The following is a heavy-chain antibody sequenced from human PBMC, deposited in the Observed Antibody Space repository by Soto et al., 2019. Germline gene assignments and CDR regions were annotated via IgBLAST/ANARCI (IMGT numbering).Heavy chain of an antibody. CDR3: ASTITMVRGHGMDV. J-gene: IGHJ6*02. CDR1: GFTFSTYW. D-gene: IGHD3-10*01. CDR2: INSDGSGS. Sequence: EVQLVESGGGLVQPGGSLRLSCAASGFTFSTYWMHWVRQAPGKGLVWVSRINSDGSGSNYADSVKGRFTISRDNAKNTRYLEMNSLRAEDTAVYYCASTITMVRGHGMDVWGQGTTVTVSS. V-gene: IGHV3-74*01.